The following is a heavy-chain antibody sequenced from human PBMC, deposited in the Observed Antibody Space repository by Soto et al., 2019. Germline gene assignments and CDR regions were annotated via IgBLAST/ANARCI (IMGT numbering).Heavy chain of an antibody. CDR1: GGSINNYY. V-gene: IGHV4-59*12. CDR2: IYNNGST. J-gene: IGHJ4*02. Sequence: PSETLSLTCSVSGGSINNYYWSRIRQPPGKELEWIGDIYNNGSTNYNPSLKSRVTISVDKSKNQFSLKLSSVTAADTAVYYCARVPSPESPFDYWGQGTLVTVSS. CDR3: ARVPSPESPFDY.